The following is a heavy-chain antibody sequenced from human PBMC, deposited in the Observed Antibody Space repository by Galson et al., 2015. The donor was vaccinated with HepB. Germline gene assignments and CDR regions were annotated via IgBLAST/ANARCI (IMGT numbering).Heavy chain of an antibody. Sequence: TLSLTCTLSGGSITGSYYYWGWIRQPPGKGLEWIGYIYYTGSTYYDPSLKSRVSISVDSSKNLFSLNLSSVTAADTAVYYCVRMGGQRYFDLWGRGTLVTVSS. J-gene: IGHJ2*01. CDR1: GGSITGSYYY. CDR3: VRMGGQRYFDL. CDR2: IYYTGST. V-gene: IGHV4-39*01. D-gene: IGHD6-25*01.